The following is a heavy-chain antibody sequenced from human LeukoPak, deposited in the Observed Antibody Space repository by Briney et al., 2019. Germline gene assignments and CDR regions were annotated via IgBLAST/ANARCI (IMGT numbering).Heavy chain of an antibody. CDR1: GFTFSSYA. V-gene: IGHV3-7*01. CDR2: IYQDGREK. Sequence: GGSLRLSCAASGFTFSSYAMTWVRQAPGKGLEWVADIYQDGREKYYVDSVKGRFTISRDNAKNSLFLQMNSLRAEDTAVYYCAGERPSSSWYDYRGQGTLVTVSS. CDR3: AGERPSSSWYDY. J-gene: IGHJ4*02. D-gene: IGHD6-13*01.